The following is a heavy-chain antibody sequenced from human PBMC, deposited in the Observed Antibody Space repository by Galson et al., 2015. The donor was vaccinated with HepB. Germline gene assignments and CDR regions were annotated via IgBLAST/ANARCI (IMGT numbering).Heavy chain of an antibody. J-gene: IGHJ4*02. D-gene: IGHD3-10*01. CDR2: ISYDESNK. CDR3: ARDHMGSGSYYFGLDY. Sequence: SLRLSCAASGFTFSSYAMHWVRQAPGKGLEWVAVISYDESNKYYADSVKGRFTISRDNSMNTLYLQMNCLRAEDTAVYYCARDHMGSGSYYFGLDYWGQGTLVTVSS. V-gene: IGHV3-30-3*01. CDR1: GFTFSSYA.